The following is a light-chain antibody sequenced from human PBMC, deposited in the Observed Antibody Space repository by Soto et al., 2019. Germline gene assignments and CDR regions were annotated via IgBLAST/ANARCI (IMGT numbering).Light chain of an antibody. CDR3: QPYNNWPFT. CDR2: EAS. CDR1: QSFSSS. V-gene: IGKV3-15*01. J-gene: IGKJ4*01. Sequence: EIVMTQSPATLSVSPGERATLSCRASQSFSSSLAWEQQKTGQAPRPLIYEASARATGIPARFSGSGSGTDSTLTISSLLSEAFDVSYCQPYNNWPFTFGGGTKVEI.